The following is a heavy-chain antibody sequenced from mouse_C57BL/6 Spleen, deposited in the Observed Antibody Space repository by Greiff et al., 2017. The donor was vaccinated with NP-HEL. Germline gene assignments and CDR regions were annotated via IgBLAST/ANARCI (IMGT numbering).Heavy chain of an antibody. V-gene: IGHV1-66*01. Sequence: VQLQQSGPELVKPGASVNISCKASGYSFTSYYIHWVKQRPGQGLEWIGWIYPGSGNTKYNEKFKGKATLTADTSSSTAYMQLSSLTAEDSAVYYCARGRGSPYYAMDYWGQGTSVTVSS. J-gene: IGHJ4*01. CDR2: IYPGSGNT. CDR3: ARGRGSPYYAMDY. CDR1: GYSFTSYY. D-gene: IGHD1-1*01.